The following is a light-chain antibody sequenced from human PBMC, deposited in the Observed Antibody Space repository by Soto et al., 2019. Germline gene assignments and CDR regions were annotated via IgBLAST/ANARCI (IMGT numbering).Light chain of an antibody. CDR3: QQRTQWHCT. J-gene: IGKJ1*01. V-gene: IGKV3-11*01. CDR1: QSVSSY. Sequence: DIVLTQSPATMPLSPGERATLSCRASQSVSSYLAWYQQKPGQAPRLLIYDASNRATGIPARLSGSVSGTDLTLTISSLEPEDFAVDYCQQRTQWHCTFGQATQVAIK. CDR2: DAS.